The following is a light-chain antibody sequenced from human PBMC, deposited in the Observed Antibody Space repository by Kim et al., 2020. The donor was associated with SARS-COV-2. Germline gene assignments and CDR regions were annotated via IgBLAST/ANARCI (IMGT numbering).Light chain of an antibody. J-gene: IGKJ4*01. CDR2: AAS. V-gene: IGKV1-39*01. CDR3: QQSFSTLT. CDR1: QSITNY. Sequence: DIQMTQSPSSLSASVGDRVTITCRASQSITNYLNWYQHKPGKAPQLLIYAASSLESGVPSRFSGSGSGTDFTLTISSLQPEDFATYFCQQSFSTLTFGGGTKVDIK.